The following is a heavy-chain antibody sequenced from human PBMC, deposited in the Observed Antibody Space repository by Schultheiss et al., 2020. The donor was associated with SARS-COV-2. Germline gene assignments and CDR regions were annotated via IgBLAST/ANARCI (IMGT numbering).Heavy chain of an antibody. J-gene: IGHJ6*02. V-gene: IGHV4-61*10. Sequence: SETLSLTCTVSGGSISSGNYYWSWIRQPAGKGLEWIGYIYYSGSTNYNPSLKSRVTMSVDTSKNQFSLKLSSVTAADTAVYYCARTYSYGFRSSSWAYYYGMDVWGQGTTVTVSS. D-gene: IGHD5-18*01. CDR1: GGSISSGNYY. CDR2: IYYSGST. CDR3: ARTYSYGFRSSSWAYYYGMDV.